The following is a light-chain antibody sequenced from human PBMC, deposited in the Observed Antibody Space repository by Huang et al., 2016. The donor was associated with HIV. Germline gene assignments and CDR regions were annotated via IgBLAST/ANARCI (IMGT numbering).Light chain of an antibody. CDR3: AQATQFPFT. J-gene: IGKJ2*01. CDR1: QTLVHGDGTTY. V-gene: IGKV2-24*01. CDR2: EGS. Sequence: EIVMTQRPHSLPVALGQVASISCRSSQTLVHGDGTTYLSWLHQRPGQPPRLLIYEGSNRFSGVPGRISGSGAGTDFTLTISRVQPEDVGFYFCAQATQFPFTFGQGTKLEI.